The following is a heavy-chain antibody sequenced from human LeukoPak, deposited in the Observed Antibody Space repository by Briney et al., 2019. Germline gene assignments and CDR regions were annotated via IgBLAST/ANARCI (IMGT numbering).Heavy chain of an antibody. CDR3: ARTVDDAFDI. J-gene: IGHJ3*02. V-gene: IGHV4-59*01. D-gene: IGHD4-23*01. CDR2: IYYSGST. CDR1: GGSISSYY. Sequence: SETLSLSCTVSGGSISSYYLSWVRQPPGKGLEWIGYIYYSGSTNYNPSLKSRVTISVDTSKNQFSLKLSSVTAADTAVYYCARTVDDAFDIWGQGTMVTVSS.